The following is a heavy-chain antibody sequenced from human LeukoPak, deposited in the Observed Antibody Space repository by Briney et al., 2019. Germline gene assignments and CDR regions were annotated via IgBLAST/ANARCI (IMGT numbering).Heavy chain of an antibody. D-gene: IGHD3-3*01. Sequence: AGGSLRLSCAASGFTFSSYAMSWVRQAPGKGLEWVSAISGSGGSTYYADSVKGRFTISRDNSKNTLYLQMNSLRAEDTAVYYCAKIYYDFWSGYPYFDYWGQGTLVTVSS. J-gene: IGHJ4*02. V-gene: IGHV3-23*01. CDR1: GFTFSSYA. CDR2: ISGSGGST. CDR3: AKIYYDFWSGYPYFDY.